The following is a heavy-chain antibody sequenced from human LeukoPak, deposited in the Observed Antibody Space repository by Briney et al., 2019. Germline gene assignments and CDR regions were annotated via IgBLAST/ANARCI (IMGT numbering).Heavy chain of an antibody. CDR2: ISGSGGST. Sequence: PGGSLRLSCAASGFTFSSYAMSWVRQAPGKGLEWVSAISGSGGSTYYADSVKGRFTISRDNSKNTLYLQMNSLRAEDTAVYYCARVLARRVVIIGYFDYWGQGTLVTVSS. J-gene: IGHJ4*02. D-gene: IGHD3-3*01. CDR3: ARVLARRVVIIGYFDY. V-gene: IGHV3-23*01. CDR1: GFTFSSYA.